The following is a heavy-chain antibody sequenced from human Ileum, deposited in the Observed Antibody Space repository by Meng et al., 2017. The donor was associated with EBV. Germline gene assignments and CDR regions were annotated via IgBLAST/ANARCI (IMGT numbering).Heavy chain of an antibody. Sequence: VGLQQWGTGLLNPSGTLSLTCAVYGGSFNDYYWTWLRQPPGKGLEWIGEIDQSGYTKFNPSLSSRATISRDTSNNQFSLRLNSVTAADTALYYCARYGRCNGNSFYCFDPWGQGTLVTVSS. CDR1: GGSFNDYY. CDR3: ARYGRCNGNSFYCFDP. D-gene: IGHD4-23*01. J-gene: IGHJ5*02. CDR2: IDQSGYT. V-gene: IGHV4-34*01.